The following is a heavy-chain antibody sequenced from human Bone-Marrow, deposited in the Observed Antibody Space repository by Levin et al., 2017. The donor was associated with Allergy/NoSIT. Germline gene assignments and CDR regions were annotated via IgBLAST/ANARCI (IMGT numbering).Heavy chain of an antibody. Sequence: PGGSLRLSCAASGFTFSSYGMHWVRQAPGKGLEWVAVVSYDGINKYYADSVKGRFTISRDNSKNTLSLRMNSLRAEDTAVYYCAKDPRYDILTGYHSYYYYGMDVWGQGTTVTVS. J-gene: IGHJ6*02. CDR1: GFTFSSYG. CDR2: VSYDGINK. V-gene: IGHV3-30*18. CDR3: AKDPRYDILTGYHSYYYYGMDV. D-gene: IGHD3-9*01.